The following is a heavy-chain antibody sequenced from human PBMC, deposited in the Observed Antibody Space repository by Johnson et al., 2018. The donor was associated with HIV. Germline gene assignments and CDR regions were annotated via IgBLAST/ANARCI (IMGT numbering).Heavy chain of an antibody. Sequence: QVQLVESGGDVVQPGTSLRLSCEASGLILSDYGLHWVRQAPGKGLEWVAVISYDGSNKYYADSVKGRFTISRDNSKNTLYLQMNSLRAEDTAVYYCASHVGSSVGSAFDIWGQGTMVTVSS. D-gene: IGHD6-6*01. V-gene: IGHV3-30*03. CDR2: ISYDGSNK. J-gene: IGHJ3*02. CDR3: ASHVGSSVGSAFDI. CDR1: GLILSDYG.